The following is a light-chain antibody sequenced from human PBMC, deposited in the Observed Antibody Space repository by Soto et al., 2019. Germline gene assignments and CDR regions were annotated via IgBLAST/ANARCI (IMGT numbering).Light chain of an antibody. Sequence: DIQMTQSPSSLSASVGDRVTITCQASQDIINYLNWYQQKPGKAPKLLIFDASNVETGVPSRFSGSGSGTHFPFTIRRLPAEDVANYYCQQYEGLPLTFGGGTKLEI. V-gene: IGKV1-33*01. CDR2: DAS. CDR3: QQYEGLPLT. J-gene: IGKJ4*01. CDR1: QDIINY.